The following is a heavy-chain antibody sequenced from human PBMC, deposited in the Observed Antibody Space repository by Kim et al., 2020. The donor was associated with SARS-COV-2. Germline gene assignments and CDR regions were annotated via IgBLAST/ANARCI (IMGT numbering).Heavy chain of an antibody. J-gene: IGHJ4*02. D-gene: IGHD3-9*01. Sequence: SETLSLTCTVSGGSISSGGYYWSWIRQHPGKGLEWIGYIYYSGSTYYNPSLKSRVTISVDTSKNQFSLKLSSVTAADTAVYYCARDFGHYDILTGYYGGGLFDYWGQGTLVTVSS. CDR2: IYYSGST. CDR3: ARDFGHYDILTGYYGGGLFDY. V-gene: IGHV4-31*03. CDR1: GGSISSGGYY.